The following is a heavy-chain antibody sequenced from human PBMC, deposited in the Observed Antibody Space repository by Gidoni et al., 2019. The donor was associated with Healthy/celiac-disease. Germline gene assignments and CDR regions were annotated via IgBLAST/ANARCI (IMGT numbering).Heavy chain of an antibody. D-gene: IGHD6-13*01. J-gene: IGHJ2*01. CDR1: GYTFTSYD. V-gene: IGHV1-18*01. CDR3: ARMGSSWYQYWYFDL. CDR2: VSAYNGNT. Sequence: QVQLVQSGAEVKKPGASVKVSCKASGYTFTSYDITWVRQAPGQGLEWMGWVSAYNGNTNYAQKLQGRVTMTTDTSTSTAYMELRSLRSDDTAVYYCARMGSSWYQYWYFDLWGRGTLVTVSS.